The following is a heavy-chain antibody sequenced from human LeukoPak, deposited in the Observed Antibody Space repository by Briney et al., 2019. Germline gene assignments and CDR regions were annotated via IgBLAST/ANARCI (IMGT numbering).Heavy chain of an antibody. D-gene: IGHD3-22*01. V-gene: IGHV4-31*03. CDR3: ARSRYYYDSSGYLRGYYYMDV. CDR1: GGSISSGGYY. J-gene: IGHJ6*03. Sequence: SETLSLTCTVSGGSISSGGYYWSWIRQHPGKGLEWIGYIYYSGSTYYNPSLKSRVTISVDTSKNQFSPKLSSVTAADTAVYYCARSRYYYDSSGYLRGYYYMDVWGKGTTVTVSS. CDR2: IYYSGST.